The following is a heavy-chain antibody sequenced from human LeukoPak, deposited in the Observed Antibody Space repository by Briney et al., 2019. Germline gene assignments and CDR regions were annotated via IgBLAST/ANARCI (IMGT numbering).Heavy chain of an antibody. Sequence: PGGSLRLSCAASGFTFSSYSMSWVRQAPGKGLEWVSVINPGGTTFYADSLKGRFTISRDNSKNTVSLQMNNLRAEDTAVYYCARVGPVATIADYWGQGTLVTVSS. V-gene: IGHV3-53*01. CDR3: ARVGPVATIADY. D-gene: IGHD5-24*01. CDR1: GFTFSSYS. J-gene: IGHJ4*02. CDR2: INPGGTT.